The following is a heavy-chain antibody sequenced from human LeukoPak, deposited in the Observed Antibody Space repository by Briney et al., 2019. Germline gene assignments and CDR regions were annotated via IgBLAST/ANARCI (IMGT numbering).Heavy chain of an antibody. CDR3: ARDSMGAIFGVVNNWFDP. D-gene: IGHD3-3*01. CDR2: INPSGGST. CDR1: GYTFTSYY. J-gene: IGHJ5*02. V-gene: IGHV1-46*01. Sequence: ASVKVSCKASGYTFTSYYMHWVRQAPGQGLEWMGIINPSGGSTSYAQKFQGRVTMTRDTSTSTVYMELSSLRSEDTAVYYCARDSMGAIFGVVNNWFDPWGQGTLVTVSS.